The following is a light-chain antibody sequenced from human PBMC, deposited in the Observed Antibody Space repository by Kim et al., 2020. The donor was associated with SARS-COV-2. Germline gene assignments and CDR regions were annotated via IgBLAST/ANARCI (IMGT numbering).Light chain of an antibody. J-gene: IGLJ1*01. CDR3: QSYDNSLRGYV. Sequence: QRVTISCTGSSSNIGAGFDVHWYQPLPGTAPNLLIFDNTNRPSGVPDRFSGSKSGTSASLAITGLQAEDEADYYCQSYDNSLRGYVFGTGTKVTVL. V-gene: IGLV1-40*01. CDR2: DNT. CDR1: SSNIGAGFD.